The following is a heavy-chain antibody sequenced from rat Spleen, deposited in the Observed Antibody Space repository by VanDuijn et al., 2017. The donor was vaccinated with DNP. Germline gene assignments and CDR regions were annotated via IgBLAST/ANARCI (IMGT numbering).Heavy chain of an antibody. D-gene: IGHD1-12*02. CDR3: SRSDGYWYFDF. J-gene: IGHJ1*01. V-gene: IGHV2-1*01. Sequence: QVQLKESGPGLVQPSQTLSLTCTVSGFSLTSNSVHWVRLPPGKGLEWIGTMWSGGTTDYNSGLRSRLSISRETSKSQVFLKMNSLQTEDTAIYFCSRSDGYWYFDFWGPGTMVTVSS. CDR1: GFSLTSNS. CDR2: MWSGGTT.